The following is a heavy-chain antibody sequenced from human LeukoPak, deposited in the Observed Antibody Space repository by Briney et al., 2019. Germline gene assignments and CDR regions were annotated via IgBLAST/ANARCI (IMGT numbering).Heavy chain of an antibody. CDR3: ARFHPGGGTSLYYYYMDV. J-gene: IGHJ6*03. CDR1: GGTFSSYA. V-gene: IGHV1-69*01. CDR2: IIPIFGTA. D-gene: IGHD4-23*01. Sequence: SVKVSCKASGGTFSSYAINWVRQAPGQGLEWMGGIIPIFGTANYAQKFQGRGTITADESTSTAYMELSSLRSEDTAVYYCARFHPGGGTSLYYYYMDVWGKGTTVTVSS.